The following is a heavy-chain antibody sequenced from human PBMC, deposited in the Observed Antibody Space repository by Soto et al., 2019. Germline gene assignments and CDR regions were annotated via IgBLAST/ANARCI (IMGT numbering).Heavy chain of an antibody. J-gene: IGHJ6*02. CDR2: IIPIFGTA. CDR1: GGTFSSYA. Sequence: SVNVSCKASGGTFSSYAISWVRQAPGRGLEWMGGIIPIFGTANYAQKFQGRVTITADKSTSTAYMELSSLRSEDTAVYYCARFRMYSSSPRRYYGMDVWGQGTTVTVS. V-gene: IGHV1-69*06. D-gene: IGHD6-6*01. CDR3: ARFRMYSSSPRRYYGMDV.